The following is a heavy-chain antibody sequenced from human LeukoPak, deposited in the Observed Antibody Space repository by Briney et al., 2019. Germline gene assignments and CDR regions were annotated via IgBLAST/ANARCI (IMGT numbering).Heavy chain of an antibody. Sequence: SGGSLRLSCAASGFTFSYYNMNWVRQAPGKGLEWVSSIKSIGTYIYYADSVKGRFTTSRANAKNSLQLQMDSLRAEDTGVYYCARGGDYNNDYWGQGTLVTVSS. J-gene: IGHJ4*02. D-gene: IGHD1-14*01. V-gene: IGHV3-21*01. CDR2: IKSIGTYI. CDR1: GFTFSYYN. CDR3: ARGGDYNNDY.